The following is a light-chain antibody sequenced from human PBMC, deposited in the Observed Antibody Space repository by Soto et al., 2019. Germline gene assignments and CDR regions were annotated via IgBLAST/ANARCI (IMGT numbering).Light chain of an antibody. CDR3: LQDDNDPRT. CDR1: QGIRND. Sequence: AIQMTQSPSSLSASVGDRVTITCRASQGIRNDLGWYQQKPGKAPNLLIYAASSLQSWVPSRFSGSGSCTDFTLTISSLQPEDFATYYCLQDDNDPRTFGGGTKV. V-gene: IGKV1-6*01. CDR2: AAS. J-gene: IGKJ4*01.